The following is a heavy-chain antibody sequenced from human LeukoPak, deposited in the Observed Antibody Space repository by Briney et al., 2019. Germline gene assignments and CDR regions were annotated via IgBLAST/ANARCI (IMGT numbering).Heavy chain of an antibody. CDR1: GGSFSGFY. V-gene: IGHV4-34*01. CDR2: INHSGST. D-gene: IGHD2-2*02. CDR3: ARRRTATCYTLVCFYYHCIDV. Sequence: SETLSLTCAVYGGSFSGFYWSWIRQPPGKGLEWIGEINHSGSTNYSPSLKSRVAMSVDTSKNQFSLKLSSVTAADTAVCYCARRRTATCYTLVCFYYHCIDVWGNGTTVTVSS. J-gene: IGHJ6*03.